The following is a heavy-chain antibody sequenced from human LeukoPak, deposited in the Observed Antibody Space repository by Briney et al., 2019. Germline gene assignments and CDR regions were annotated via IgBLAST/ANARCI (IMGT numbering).Heavy chain of an antibody. Sequence: KPSETLSLTCTVSGGSISSYYWSWIRQPAGKGLEWIGRIYTSGSTNYNPSLKSRVTMSVDTSKNQFSLKLSSVTAADTAVYYCASSLWYGGKPAEYFQHWGQGTLVTVSS. CDR2: IYTSGST. CDR3: ASSLWYGGKPAEYFQH. V-gene: IGHV4-4*07. CDR1: GGSISSYY. J-gene: IGHJ1*01. D-gene: IGHD4-23*01.